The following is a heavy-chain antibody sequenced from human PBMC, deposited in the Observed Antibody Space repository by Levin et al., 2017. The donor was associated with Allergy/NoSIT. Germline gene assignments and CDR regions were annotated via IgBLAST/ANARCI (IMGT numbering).Heavy chain of an antibody. D-gene: IGHD6-13*01. CDR2: IIPIFGTA. V-gene: IGHV1-69*13. J-gene: IGHJ6*02. Sequence: SVKVSCKASGGTFSSYAISWVRQAPGQGLEWMGGIIPIFGTANYAQKFQGRVTITADESTSTAYMELSSLRSEDTAVYYCARAASIAAAGTNSAHYYGMDVWGQGTTVTVSS. CDR1: GGTFSSYA. CDR3: ARAASIAAAGTNSAHYYGMDV.